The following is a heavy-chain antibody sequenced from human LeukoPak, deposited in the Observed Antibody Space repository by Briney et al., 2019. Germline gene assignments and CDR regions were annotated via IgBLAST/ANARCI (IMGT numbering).Heavy chain of an antibody. Sequence: PGGSLRLSCAASGFSFSSYGMHWVRQAPGKGLEWVAFIRYDGSNKYYADSVKGRFTISRDNSKNTLYLQMNSLRAEDTAVYYCAKALYYDSPKGAFDIWGQGTMVTVSS. CDR2: IRYDGSNK. D-gene: IGHD3-3*01. V-gene: IGHV3-30*02. J-gene: IGHJ3*02. CDR3: AKALYYDSPKGAFDI. CDR1: GFSFSSYG.